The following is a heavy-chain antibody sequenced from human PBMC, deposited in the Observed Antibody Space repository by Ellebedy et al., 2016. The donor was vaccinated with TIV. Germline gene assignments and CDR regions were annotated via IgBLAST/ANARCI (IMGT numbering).Heavy chain of an antibody. Sequence: AASVKVSCKASGYAFTSYDINWVRQAPGQGLEWMGWINPNSGNTGYAQKFQGRVTMTRDNSISTAYMELSSRTSEDTAVYYCARDFEFMIYVNGGEYYHYALDVWGQGTTVTVAS. CDR2: INPNSGNT. J-gene: IGHJ6*02. CDR3: ARDFEFMIYVNGGEYYHYALDV. CDR1: GYAFTSYD. V-gene: IGHV1-8*01. D-gene: IGHD3-10*02.